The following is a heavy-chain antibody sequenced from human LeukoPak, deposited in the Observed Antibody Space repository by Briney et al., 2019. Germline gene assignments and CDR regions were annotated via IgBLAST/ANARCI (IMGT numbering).Heavy chain of an antibody. D-gene: IGHD1-26*01. J-gene: IGHJ6*02. Sequence: PGGFPRLSCAAPGFTFSTLWKSWVRPAPGKGLEWVANQKNDGSDKKYEYSVKGLFTISRDKAKRSLYLQMNSLRAEDTAVYYCARKMNIVGAQGWGYGLDVWGHGTTVTVSS. CDR2: QKNDGSDK. CDR1: GFTFSTLW. V-gene: IGHV3-7*05. CDR3: ARKMNIVGAQGWGYGLDV.